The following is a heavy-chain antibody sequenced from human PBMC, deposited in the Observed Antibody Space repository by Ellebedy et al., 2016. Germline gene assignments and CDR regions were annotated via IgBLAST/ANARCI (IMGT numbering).Heavy chain of an antibody. CDR2: ISAGSDTT. CDR3: YYGHYSGS. V-gene: IGHV3-23*01. CDR1: GFNFNTFF. J-gene: IGHJ4*02. Sequence: GESLKISXTASGFNFNTFFMSWVRQAPGKGLEWVSTISAGSDTTRLADSVKGRFTISRDSSKNSVYLRMNNLRAEDTAVYYCYYGHYSGSWGQGTLVTVSS. D-gene: IGHD4-17*01.